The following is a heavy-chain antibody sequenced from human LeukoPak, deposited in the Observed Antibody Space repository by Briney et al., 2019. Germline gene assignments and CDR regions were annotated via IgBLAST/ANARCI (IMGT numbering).Heavy chain of an antibody. V-gene: IGHV3-23*01. J-gene: IGHJ3*02. CDR1: GFTFSSYA. D-gene: IGHD3-9*01. CDR3: AKDFLLTDKGRDAFDI. Sequence: PGGSLRLSCAASGFTFSSYAMSWVRQAPGKGLEWVSAISGSGGSTYYADSVKGRFTISRDNFKNTLYLQMNSLRAEDTAVYYCAKDFLLTDKGRDAFDIWGQGTMVTVSS. CDR2: ISGSGGST.